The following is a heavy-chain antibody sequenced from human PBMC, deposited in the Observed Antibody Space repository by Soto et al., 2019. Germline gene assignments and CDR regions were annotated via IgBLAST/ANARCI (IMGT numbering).Heavy chain of an antibody. J-gene: IGHJ6*02. CDR1: GGNCRSHG. V-gene: IGHV3-33*01. CDR3: AREWTTVTTDYYYYGMDV. Sequence: PGGSQRHSCAASGGNCRSHGMHWVRQAPGKGLEWVSVIWSNRSNKYYADSVKGRFTISRDNSKNSLYLQMNSLRDEDTAVYYCAREWTTVTTDYYYYGMDVWGQGTTVSV. D-gene: IGHD4-4*01. CDR2: IWSNRSNK.